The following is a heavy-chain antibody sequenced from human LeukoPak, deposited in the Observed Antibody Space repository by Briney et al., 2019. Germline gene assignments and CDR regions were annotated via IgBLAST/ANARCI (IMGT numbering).Heavy chain of an antibody. CDR2: IKPNSGGT. J-gene: IGHJ4*02. CDR1: GYTLTGYY. CDR3: ARDWLGGSYFDY. D-gene: IGHD1-26*01. Sequence: ASVKGSCKASGYTLTGYYMHWVRQAPGQGLEWMGWIKPNSGGTNYAQKFQGRVTMTRDTSISTAYMELSRLRSDDTAVYYCARDWLGGSYFDYWGQGTLVTVSS. V-gene: IGHV1-2*02.